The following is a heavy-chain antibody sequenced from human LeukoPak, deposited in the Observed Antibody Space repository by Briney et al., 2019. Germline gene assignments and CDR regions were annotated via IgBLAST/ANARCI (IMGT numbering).Heavy chain of an antibody. CDR2: IYYSGST. CDR1: GGSISSGGYY. CDR3: ARLSTGTTLNY. J-gene: IGHJ4*02. D-gene: IGHD1-7*01. Sequence: SQTLSLTCTVSGGSISSGGYYWSWIRQHPGKGLEWIGYIYYSGSTYYNPSLKSRVAMSVDTSKNQLSLKLSSVTAADTAVYYCARLSTGTTLNYWGQGTLVTVSS. V-gene: IGHV4-31*03.